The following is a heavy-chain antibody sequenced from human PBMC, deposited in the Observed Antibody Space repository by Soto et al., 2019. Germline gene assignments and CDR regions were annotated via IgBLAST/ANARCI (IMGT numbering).Heavy chain of an antibody. CDR1: GFTFSNAW. CDR2: IKRKTDGGTT. D-gene: IGHD4-17*01. Sequence: PGGSLRLSCAASGFTFSNAWMNWVRQAPGKGLEWVGRIKRKTDGGTTDYAAPVKGRFTISRDDSKNTLYLQMNSLKTEDTAVYYCTTDLEDWDGAVQGYYYYYYGMDVWGQGTTVTVSS. CDR3: TTDLEDWDGAVQGYYYYYYGMDV. J-gene: IGHJ6*02. V-gene: IGHV3-15*07.